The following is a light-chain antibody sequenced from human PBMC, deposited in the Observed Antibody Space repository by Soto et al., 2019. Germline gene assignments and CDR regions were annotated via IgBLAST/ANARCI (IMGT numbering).Light chain of an antibody. CDR3: QQFDHWPPMFT. CDR2: HAS. V-gene: IGKV3-15*01. Sequence: EILMTQSPATLSVSPGESATLSCRASQNVNNNLAWYQQKPGQAPRLLIYHASTRATGIPARFSGSGSGTEFTLTISILKSEDFAVYYCQQFDHWPPMFTFGQGTKLEIK. J-gene: IGKJ2*01. CDR1: QNVNNN.